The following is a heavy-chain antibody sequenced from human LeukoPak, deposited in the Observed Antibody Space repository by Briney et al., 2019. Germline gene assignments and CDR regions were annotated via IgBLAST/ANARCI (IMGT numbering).Heavy chain of an antibody. V-gene: IGHV3-23*01. D-gene: IGHD1-1*01. J-gene: IGHJ4*02. Sequence: GGSLRLSCAASGFTFSSYVMSCVRQAPGKGLEWVPAISGSGATTYYADSVKGRFTISRDNSKNTLYLHMNSLRAEDTAVYYCAKRVSGTTFYWGQGTLVTVSS. CDR3: AKRVSGTTFY. CDR1: GFTFSSYV. CDR2: ISGSGATT.